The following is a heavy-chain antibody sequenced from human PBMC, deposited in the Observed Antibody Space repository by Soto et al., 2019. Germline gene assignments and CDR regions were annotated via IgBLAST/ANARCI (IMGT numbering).Heavy chain of an antibody. CDR1: GFTFSSYA. D-gene: IGHD2-2*01. V-gene: IGHV3-64D*06. Sequence: PGGSLRLSCSASGFTFSSYAMHWVRQAPGKGLEYVSAISSNGGYTYYADSVKGRFTISRDNSKNTLYLQMSSLRPEDTAVYYCVKDPRGTNPLVEQDYWGQGTLVSVSS. CDR3: VKDPRGTNPLVEQDY. J-gene: IGHJ4*02. CDR2: ISSNGGYT.